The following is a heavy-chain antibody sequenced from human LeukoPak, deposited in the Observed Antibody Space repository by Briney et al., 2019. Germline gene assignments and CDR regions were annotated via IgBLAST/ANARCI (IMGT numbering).Heavy chain of an antibody. CDR2: IYYSGST. V-gene: IGHV4-39*01. Sequence: SETLSLTCTVSGGSISSSSYYWGWIRQPPGKGLEWIGSIYYSGSTYYNPSLKSRVTISVDTSKNQFSLKLSSVTAADTAVYYCARIVVRGVMGFEDYWGQGTLVTVSS. CDR3: ARIVVRGVMGFEDY. J-gene: IGHJ4*02. CDR1: GGSISSSSYY. D-gene: IGHD3-10*01.